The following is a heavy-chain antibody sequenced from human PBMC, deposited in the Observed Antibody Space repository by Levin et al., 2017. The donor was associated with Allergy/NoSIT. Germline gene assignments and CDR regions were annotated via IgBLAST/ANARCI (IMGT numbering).Heavy chain of an antibody. Sequence: GASVKVSCKASGGTFSSYAISWVRQAPGQGLEWMGGIIPIFGTANYAQKFQGRVTITADESTSTAYMELSSLRSEDTAVYYCAREKQQLVQGFDAFDIWGQGTMVTVSS. CDR1: GGTFSSYA. V-gene: IGHV1-69*13. J-gene: IGHJ3*02. CDR3: AREKQQLVQGFDAFDI. CDR2: IIPIFGTA. D-gene: IGHD6-13*01.